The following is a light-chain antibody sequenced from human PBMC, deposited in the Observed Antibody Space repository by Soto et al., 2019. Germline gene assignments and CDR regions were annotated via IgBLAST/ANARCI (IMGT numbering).Light chain of an antibody. Sequence: QSVLTQPASVSGAPGLSIAISCTGTSSDVGGYNSVSWYQQHPGKAPKLRIYGVRNRPSGVSNRFSGSKSGNTASLTISGLQAEDDGDYYCSSYTPGGSYVFGTGTKLTVL. J-gene: IGLJ1*01. CDR2: GVR. CDR3: SSYTPGGSYV. V-gene: IGLV2-14*01. CDR1: SSDVGGYNS.